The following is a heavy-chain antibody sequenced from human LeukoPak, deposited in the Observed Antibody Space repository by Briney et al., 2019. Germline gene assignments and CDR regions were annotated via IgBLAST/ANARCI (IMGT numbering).Heavy chain of an antibody. V-gene: IGHV3-23*01. CDR1: GFTFSSYA. D-gene: IGHD2-2*01. Sequence: GGSLRLSCAASGFTFSSYAMSWVRQAPGKGLEWVSAIGGSGASTYYADSVKGRFTISRDNSKNTLYLQMNSLRAEDTAAYYCAKMGGYCSSTTCYRFDYWGQGTLVTVSS. CDR3: AKMGGYCSSTTCYRFDY. J-gene: IGHJ4*02. CDR2: IGGSGAST.